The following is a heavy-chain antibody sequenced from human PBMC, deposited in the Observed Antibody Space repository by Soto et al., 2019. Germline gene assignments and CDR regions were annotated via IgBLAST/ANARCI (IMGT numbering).Heavy chain of an antibody. CDR3: ARAYYDSSGYSLDP. Sequence: PSETLSVTCSVSGGSISSSSCYWGWIRQPPGKGLEWIGSIYCSGSIYYNPSLKSRVIISDDTSKNQFFLRLSSVTAADTAVYYCARAYYDSSGYSLDPWGQGILVTVSS. CDR1: GGSISSSSCY. D-gene: IGHD3-22*01. CDR2: IYCSGSI. V-gene: IGHV4-39*07. J-gene: IGHJ5*02.